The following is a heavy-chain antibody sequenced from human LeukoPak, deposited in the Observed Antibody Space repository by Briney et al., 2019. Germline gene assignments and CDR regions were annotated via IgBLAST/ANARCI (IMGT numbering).Heavy chain of an antibody. CDR1: GFTSSSYS. J-gene: IGHJ3*02. V-gene: IGHV3-21*01. D-gene: IGHD3-22*01. CDR2: ISSSSSYI. CDR3: ARVGYYDSSGYRAFDI. Sequence: GSLRLSCAASGFTSSSYSMNWVRQAPGKGLEWVSSISSSSSYIYYADSVKGRFTISRDNAKNSLYLQMNSLRAEDTAVYYCARVGYYDSSGYRAFDIWGQGTMVTVSS.